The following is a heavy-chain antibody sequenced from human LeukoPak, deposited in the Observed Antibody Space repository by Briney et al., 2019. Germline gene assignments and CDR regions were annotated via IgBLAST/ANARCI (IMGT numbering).Heavy chain of an antibody. CDR3: ARDAGGYDLEAYDY. Sequence: GGSLRLSCAASGFTFSSYSMNWVRQAPGKGLEWVSYISSSSSTIYYADSVKGRFTISRDNAKNSLYLQMNSLRAEDTAVYYCARDAGGYDLEAYDYWGQGTLVTVSS. D-gene: IGHD5-12*01. J-gene: IGHJ4*02. CDR1: GFTFSSYS. V-gene: IGHV3-48*04. CDR2: ISSSSSTI.